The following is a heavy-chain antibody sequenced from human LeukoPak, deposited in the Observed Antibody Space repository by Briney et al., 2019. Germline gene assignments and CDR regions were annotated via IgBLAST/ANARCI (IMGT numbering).Heavy chain of an antibody. J-gene: IGHJ4*01. Sequence: GGSLRLSCVASGFTFTDYAFNWVRQTPGKGMEWVAIISSVGNTQSYADPLKGRFTISRDNFRDTVFLELTTLRPEDTGLYYCVRDLTSGARFDFWGPGTLVTVSS. V-gene: IGHV3-30*04. CDR1: GFTFTDYA. D-gene: IGHD3-9*01. CDR2: ISSVGNTQ. CDR3: VRDLTSGARFDF.